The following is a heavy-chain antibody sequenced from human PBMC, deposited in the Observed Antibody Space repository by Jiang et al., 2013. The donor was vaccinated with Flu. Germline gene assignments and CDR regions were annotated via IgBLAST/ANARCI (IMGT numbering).Heavy chain of an antibody. CDR2: MHPGYSDT. CDR3: ALAIDGNFYFDY. D-gene: IGHD5-24*01. Sequence: GAEVKKPGESLKISCEGSGNSFMNYWIGWVRQTPGEGLEWMGIMHPGYSDTRYSPSFLGQVTLSADKSINTAYLQWSRLQASDTAMYYCALAIDGNFYFDYWGQG. V-gene: IGHV5-51*01. J-gene: IGHJ4*02. CDR1: GNSFMNYW.